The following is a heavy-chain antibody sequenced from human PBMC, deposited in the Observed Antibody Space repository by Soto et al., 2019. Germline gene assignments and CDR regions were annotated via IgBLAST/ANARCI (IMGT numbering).Heavy chain of an antibody. CDR2: ISGKTNSYAT. CDR1: GFTFSVSA. D-gene: IGHD6-13*01. V-gene: IGHV3-73*02. Sequence: EVQLVDSGGGLVHPGGCLKLSCAASGFTFSVSAMHCVRQASGKGLEWVGRISGKTNSYATTYAASLKGRCTISTDYGRRTTYLQMDSLKAEDTAVYYCTTAAVSYYWGQGTLVTVSS. J-gene: IGHJ4*02. CDR3: TTAAVSYY.